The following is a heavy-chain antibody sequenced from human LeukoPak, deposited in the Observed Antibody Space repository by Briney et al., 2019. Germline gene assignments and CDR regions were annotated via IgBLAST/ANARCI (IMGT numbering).Heavy chain of an antibody. CDR1: GFTFSSYW. J-gene: IGHJ4*02. CDR2: IKQDGSEK. CDR3: ARDSRGARTGYSNY. D-gene: IGHD3/OR15-3a*01. V-gene: IGHV3-7*04. Sequence: SGGSLRLSCAASGFTFSSYWMSWVRQAPGKGLEWVANIKQDGSEKYYMDSVKGRFTISRDNAKSSLYLQMNSLRAEDAAVYYCARDSRGARTGYSNYWGQGTLVTVSS.